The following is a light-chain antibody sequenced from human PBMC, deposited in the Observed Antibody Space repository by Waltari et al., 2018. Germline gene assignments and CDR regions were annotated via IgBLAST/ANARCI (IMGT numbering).Light chain of an antibody. CDR2: GTS. CDR3: QQYDYWPWT. V-gene: IGKV3D-15*01. J-gene: IGKJ1*01. Sequence: GRASQSVRSTCAWFQPKPGQSPRLLIYGTSTGATGSPARFTGSGSGTEFSLAISSPQPEDFATYYCQQYDYWPWTFGQGTRLETK. CDR1: QSVRST.